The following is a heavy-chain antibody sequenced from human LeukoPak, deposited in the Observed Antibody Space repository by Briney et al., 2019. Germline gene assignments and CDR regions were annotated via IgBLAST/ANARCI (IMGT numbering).Heavy chain of an antibody. Sequence: GGSLRLSCAASGFTFSSYTMNWVRQAPGKGLEWVSYITSSSSTIYYAGSVKGRFTISRDNAKNSLYLQMNSLRDEDTAVYYCARDARYSSSWYGDGYNWFDPWGQGTLVTVSS. CDR1: GFTFSSYT. D-gene: IGHD6-13*01. V-gene: IGHV3-48*02. J-gene: IGHJ5*02. CDR2: ITSSSSTI. CDR3: ARDARYSSSWYGDGYNWFDP.